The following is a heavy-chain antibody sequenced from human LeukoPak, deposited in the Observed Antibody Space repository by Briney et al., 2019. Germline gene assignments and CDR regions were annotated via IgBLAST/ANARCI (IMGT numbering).Heavy chain of an antibody. Sequence: PGGSLRLSCAASGFTLSSYAMSWVRQAPGKGLEWVSAISGSGGSTYYADSVKGRFTISRDNSKNTLYLQMNSLRAEDTAVYYCASSVTPYWYFDLWGRGTLVTVSS. CDR3: ASSVTPYWYFDL. CDR2: ISGSGGST. J-gene: IGHJ2*01. CDR1: GFTLSSYA. D-gene: IGHD2-21*02. V-gene: IGHV3-23*01.